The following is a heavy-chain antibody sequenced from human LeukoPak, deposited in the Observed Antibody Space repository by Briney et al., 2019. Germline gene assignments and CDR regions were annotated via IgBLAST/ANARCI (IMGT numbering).Heavy chain of an antibody. J-gene: IGHJ3*02. CDR2: IRSKANSYAT. CDR3: TRPGSYSTDNAFDI. Sequence: GRSLRLSCAASGLTFSDSAVHWVRQACGKGLECVGGIRSKANSYATAYAPSVKGRFTISRNDSTNTAYLQMNSLKTEDTAVYYCTRPGSYSTDNAFDIWGQGTMVTVSS. D-gene: IGHD1-26*01. CDR1: GLTFSDSA. V-gene: IGHV3-73*01.